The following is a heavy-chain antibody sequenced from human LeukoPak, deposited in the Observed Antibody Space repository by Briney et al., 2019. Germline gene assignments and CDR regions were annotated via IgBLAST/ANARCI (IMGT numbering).Heavy chain of an antibody. D-gene: IGHD4/OR15-4a*01. CDR1: GFTFSSYA. CDR3: ARTSNYVLYAFDI. V-gene: IGHV3-30*04. J-gene: IGHJ3*02. Sequence: GRSLRLSCAASGFTFSSYAMHWVRQAPGKGLEWVAVISYDGSNKYYADSVKGRFTISRDNSKNTLYLQMNSLRAEDTAVYYCARTSNYVLYAFDILGQGTMVTVSS. CDR2: ISYDGSNK.